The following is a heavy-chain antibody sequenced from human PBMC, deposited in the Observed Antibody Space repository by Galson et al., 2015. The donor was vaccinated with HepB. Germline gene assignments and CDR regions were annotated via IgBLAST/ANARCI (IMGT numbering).Heavy chain of an antibody. CDR2: ISSRSSYI. CDR1: GFTFSSYS. J-gene: IGHJ6*02. CDR3: AKEVFSLHGMDV. Sequence: SLRLSCAASGFTFSSYSMNWVRQAPGKGPEWVSSISSRSSYIYYADSVKGRFTISRDNAKNSLYLQMNSLRAEDTAVYYCAKEVFSLHGMDVWGQGTTVTVSS. D-gene: IGHD2/OR15-2a*01. V-gene: IGHV3-21*01.